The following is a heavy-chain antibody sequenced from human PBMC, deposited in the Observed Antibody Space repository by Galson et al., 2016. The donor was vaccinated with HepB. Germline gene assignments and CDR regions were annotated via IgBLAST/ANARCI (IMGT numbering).Heavy chain of an antibody. CDR1: GFTFSSYG. Sequence: SLRLSCAAYGFTFSSYGLHCVRQAPGKGLEWVAVISYDGSDQYYADSVKGRFTISRDNSKNTLYLQMSSLRAEDTAVYYCAKDVWRGSGTDYYGMDVWGQGTTVTVSS. D-gene: IGHD1-1*01. CDR3: AKDVWRGSGTDYYGMDV. V-gene: IGHV3-30*18. J-gene: IGHJ6*02. CDR2: ISYDGSDQ.